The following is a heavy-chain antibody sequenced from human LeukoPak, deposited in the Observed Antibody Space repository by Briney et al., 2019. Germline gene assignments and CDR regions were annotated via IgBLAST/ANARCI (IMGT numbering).Heavy chain of an antibody. CDR2: INHSGST. V-gene: IGHV4-34*01. J-gene: IGHJ6*03. Sequence: SETLSLTCAVYGGSFSGYYWSWIRQPPGKGLEWIGEINHSGSTNYNPSLKSRVTISVDTSKNQFSLKLSSVTAADTAVYYCARLRRGYSYGSSIYYYYMDVWGKGTTVTVSS. CDR3: ARLRRGYSYGSSIYYYYMDV. D-gene: IGHD5-18*01. CDR1: GGSFSGYY.